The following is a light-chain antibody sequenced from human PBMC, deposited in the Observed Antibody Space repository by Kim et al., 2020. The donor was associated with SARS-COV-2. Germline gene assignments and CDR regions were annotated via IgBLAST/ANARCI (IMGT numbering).Light chain of an antibody. CDR3: GTWESSLSAVV. Sequence: GEKGTIACSGGSTSIGDNYVSWYQQHPGTGPKLHIYDNNKRPSGIPDRFSGSESGTAATLGITGLQTGDEADYYCGTWESSLSAVVFGGGTQLTVL. J-gene: IGLJ2*01. CDR2: DNN. CDR1: STSIGDNY. V-gene: IGLV1-51*01.